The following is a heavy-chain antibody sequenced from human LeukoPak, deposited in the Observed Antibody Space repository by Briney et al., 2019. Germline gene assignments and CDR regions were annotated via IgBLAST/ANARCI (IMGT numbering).Heavy chain of an antibody. D-gene: IGHD3-10*01. CDR1: GYSFTSYW. Sequence: GESLKISCRASGYSFTSYWIGWVRQMPGKGLEWMGIIYPGDSDTRYSPSFQGQVTISADKSISTAYLQWSSLKASDTAMYYCARRGGPSYYYGSGSLPNWFDPWGQGTLVTVSS. J-gene: IGHJ5*02. CDR2: IYPGDSDT. V-gene: IGHV5-51*01. CDR3: ARRGGPSYYYGSGSLPNWFDP.